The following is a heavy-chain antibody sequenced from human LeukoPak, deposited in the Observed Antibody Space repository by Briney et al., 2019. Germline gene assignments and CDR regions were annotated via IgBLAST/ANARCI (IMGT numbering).Heavy chain of an antibody. CDR1: GGSISSYY. CDR3: ARGWGRYCISTSCRTGYYYYYYGMDV. J-gene: IGHJ6*02. CDR2: INHSGST. Sequence: SETLSLTCTVSGGSISSYYWSWIRQPLGKGLEWIGEINHSGSTKYNPSLKSRVTISVDTSKNQFSLKLSSVTAADTAVYYCARGWGRYCISTSCRTGYYYYYYGMDVWGQGTTVSVSS. D-gene: IGHD2-2*01. V-gene: IGHV4-34*01.